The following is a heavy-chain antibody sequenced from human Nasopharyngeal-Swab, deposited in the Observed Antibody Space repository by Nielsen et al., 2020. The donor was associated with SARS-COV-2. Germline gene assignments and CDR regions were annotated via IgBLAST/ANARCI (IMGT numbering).Heavy chain of an antibody. CDR3: ARGSLFLDY. CDR1: GGSFSGYY. J-gene: IGHJ4*02. Sequence: SETLSLTCAVYGGSFSGYYWSWIRQPPGKGLEWIGEINHSGRTNYNPSLKSRVTISVDTSKNQFSLKLSSVTAADTAVYYCARGSLFLDYWGQGTLVTVSS. V-gene: IGHV4-34*01. D-gene: IGHD2-21*01. CDR2: INHSGRT.